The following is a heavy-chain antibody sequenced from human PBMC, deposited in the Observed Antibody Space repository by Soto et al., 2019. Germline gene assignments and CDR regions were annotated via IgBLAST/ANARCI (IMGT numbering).Heavy chain of an antibody. CDR3: AKATLRVVHPLVFDY. J-gene: IGHJ4*02. D-gene: IGHD3-3*01. V-gene: IGHV3-23*01. CDR2: ISGSGGAT. CDR1: GFTFSSYA. Sequence: LRLSCEASGFTFSSYAINWVRQSRGKGLEWISVISGSGGATYFADSVKGRCVISRDNSKNTLYLQMNSLRAEDTAIYYCAKATLRVVHPLVFDYSGQGSLVTVA.